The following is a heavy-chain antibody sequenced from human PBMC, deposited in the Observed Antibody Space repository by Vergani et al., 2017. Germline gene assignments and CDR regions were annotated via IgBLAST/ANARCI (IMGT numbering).Heavy chain of an antibody. J-gene: IGHJ6*02. V-gene: IGHV4-61*02. D-gene: IGHD3-9*01. CDR2: IYTSGST. CDR3: ARVMYRDEASTGYRLEGMDI. CDR1: GGSISSGSYH. Sequence: QVQLQESGPGLVKPSQTLSLTCTVSGGSISSGSYHWSWIRQPAGKGLEWIGRIYTSGSTNYNPSLKSRVTMSVDTSKNQFSLKLRSVTAADTAVYFCARVMYRDEASTGYRLEGMDIWGQGTTVTISS.